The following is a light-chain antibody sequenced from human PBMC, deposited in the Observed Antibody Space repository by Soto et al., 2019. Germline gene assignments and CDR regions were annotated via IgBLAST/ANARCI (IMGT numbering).Light chain of an antibody. V-gene: IGLV2-8*01. CDR3: SAYTTSSSYV. J-gene: IGLJ1*01. Sequence: QSVLTRPPSASGSPGQSVTISCTGTSSDVGGYIFVSWYQQHPGKVPKLIIYDVNKRPSGVPDRFSGSKYGNTASLTVSGLQAEDEADYYCSAYTTSSSYVFGAGTKVTVL. CDR2: DVN. CDR1: SSDVGGYIF.